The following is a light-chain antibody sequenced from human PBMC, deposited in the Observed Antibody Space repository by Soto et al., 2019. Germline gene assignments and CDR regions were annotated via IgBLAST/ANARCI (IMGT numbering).Light chain of an antibody. V-gene: IGLV1-40*01. Sequence: QAVVTQPPSVSGAPGQRVPISCPGGSSTIGAGYDVHWYQQLPGTAPKLLIYGNSNRPSGVPDRFSGSKSGTSASLAITGLQAEDEADYYCQSYDSSLSGWVFGGGTKLTVL. CDR1: SSTIGAGYD. CDR2: GNS. J-gene: IGLJ3*02. CDR3: QSYDSSLSGWV.